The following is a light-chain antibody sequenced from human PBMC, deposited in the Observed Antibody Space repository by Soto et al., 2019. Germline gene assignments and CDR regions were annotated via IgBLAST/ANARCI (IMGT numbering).Light chain of an antibody. CDR3: AAWDDSLNGPV. J-gene: IGLJ3*02. CDR1: SSNIGSNT. CDR2: SNN. Sequence: QAVVTQPPSASGSPGQRVTISCSGSSSNIGSNTLNSYQQLPGTTPTILIYSNNQRPSGVADRFSGSKSGTSASLAISGRQSEDEADYCCAAWDDSLNGPVFGGGTKLTVL. V-gene: IGLV1-44*01.